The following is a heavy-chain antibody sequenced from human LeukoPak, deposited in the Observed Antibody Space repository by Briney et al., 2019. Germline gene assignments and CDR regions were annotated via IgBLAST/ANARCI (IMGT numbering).Heavy chain of an antibody. CDR2: ISGSGGST. CDR3: AKADSEGAGEY. J-gene: IGHJ4*02. V-gene: IGHV3-23*01. CDR1: GXTFSSYA. D-gene: IGHD1-26*01. Sequence: GGSLRLSCAASGXTFSSYAMSWVRQAPGKGLEWVSAISGSGGSTYYADSVKGRFTISRDNSKNTLYLQMNSLRAEDTAVYYWAKADSEGAGEYWGQGTLVTVSS.